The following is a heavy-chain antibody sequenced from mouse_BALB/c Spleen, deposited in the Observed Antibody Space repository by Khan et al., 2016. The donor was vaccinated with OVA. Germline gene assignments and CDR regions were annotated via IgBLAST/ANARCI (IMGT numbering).Heavy chain of an antibody. V-gene: IGHV2-9*02. CDR2: IWAGGST. CDR1: GFSLTTSA. Sequence: QVQLKESGPGLVAPSQSLSITCTVAGFSLTTSAIHWVRQPPGKGLEWLGVIWAGGSTNYNSALMSRLIISKDNSKSQVFLKMNSLQTVDTAMYXCARDDGGGNDAMDYWGQGTSVTVSS. J-gene: IGHJ4*01. D-gene: IGHD2-1*01. CDR3: ARDDGGGNDAMDY.